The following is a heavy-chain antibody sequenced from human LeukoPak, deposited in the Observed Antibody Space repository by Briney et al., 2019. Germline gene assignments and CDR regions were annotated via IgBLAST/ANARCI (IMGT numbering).Heavy chain of an antibody. Sequence: SETLSLTCSVSGDSITSSFYYWGWIRQPPGKGLEWIGSIYYSGRTYYNPSLKSRVTISIDTSKSHFSLQLSSATAADTAVYYCARLRGGIVAADYWGQGTVVTVSS. CDR3: ARLRGGIVAADY. V-gene: IGHV4-39*07. J-gene: IGHJ4*02. CDR2: IYYSGRT. CDR1: GDSITSSFYY. D-gene: IGHD5-12*01.